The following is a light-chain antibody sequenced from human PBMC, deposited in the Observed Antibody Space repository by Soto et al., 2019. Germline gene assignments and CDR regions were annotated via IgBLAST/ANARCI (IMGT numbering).Light chain of an antibody. V-gene: IGLV1-47*01. Sequence: QSVLTQPPSASGTPGQRVTISCSGSSSNIGSNYVYWYQQLPGTAPKLLIYRNNQRPSGVPDRFSGSKSGTSASLAISGLRSEDEADYYCTSYTTSGTTYVVFGGGTKLTVL. CDR1: SSNIGSNY. CDR3: TSYTTSGTTYVV. CDR2: RNN. J-gene: IGLJ2*01.